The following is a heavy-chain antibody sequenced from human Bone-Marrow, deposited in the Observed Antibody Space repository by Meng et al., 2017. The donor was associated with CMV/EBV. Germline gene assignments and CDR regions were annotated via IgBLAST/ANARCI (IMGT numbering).Heavy chain of an antibody. CDR3: ARVVVPAAMGYFYYGMDV. D-gene: IGHD2-2*01. CDR1: RITFSNYA. V-gene: IGHV3-30-3*01. Sequence: GESLKISCAASRITFSNYAMHWVRQAPGKGLEWVAIISYDRSNKYYADSVKGRFTISRDNFKNTLYLQMNSLRAEDTAIYYCARVVVPAAMGYFYYGMDVWGQGTTVTVSS. J-gene: IGHJ6*02. CDR2: ISYDRSNK.